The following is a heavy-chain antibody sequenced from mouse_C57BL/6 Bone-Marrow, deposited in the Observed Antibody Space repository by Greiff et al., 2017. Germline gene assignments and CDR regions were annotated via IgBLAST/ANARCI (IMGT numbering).Heavy chain of an antibody. D-gene: IGHD2-3*01. V-gene: IGHV1-53*01. Sequence: QVQLQQPGTELVKPGASVKLSCKASGYTFTSYWMHWVKQRPGQGLEWIGNINPSNGGTNYNEKFKSKATLTVDKSSSTAYMQLSSLTSEDSAVYYCARLGGYYVGWYCDVWGTGTTVTVSS. CDR1: GYTFTSYW. CDR3: ARLGGYYVGWYCDV. J-gene: IGHJ1*03. CDR2: INPSNGGT.